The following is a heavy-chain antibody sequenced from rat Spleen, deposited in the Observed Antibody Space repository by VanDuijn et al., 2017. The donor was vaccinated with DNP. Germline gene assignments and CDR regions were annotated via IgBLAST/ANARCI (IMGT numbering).Heavy chain of an antibody. Sequence: EVQLQESGPGLVKPSQSLSLTCSVTAYSITSNFWGWIRKFPGNEMEWIGHITYSGDTSYNPSLRSRISITRDTSKNQFFLHLNSVTTEDTATYYCARQNIVRDWFFDFWGPGTMVTVSS. D-gene: IGHD4-3*01. V-gene: IGHV3-1*01. CDR1: AYSITSNF. J-gene: IGHJ1*01. CDR2: ITYSGDT. CDR3: ARQNIVRDWFFDF.